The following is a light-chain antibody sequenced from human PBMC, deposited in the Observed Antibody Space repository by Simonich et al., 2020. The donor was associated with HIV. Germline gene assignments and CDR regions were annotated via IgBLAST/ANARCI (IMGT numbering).Light chain of an antibody. V-gene: IGLV1-40*01. Sequence: QSVLTQPPSVSGAPGQRVTISCTGSSSNIGAGYDVHWYQQLPGTAPKLLIYGNSNRPSGVPDRFSGSKSGTSASLAITGLQAEDEANYYCSSYAGIYTFWVFGGGSKLTVL. J-gene: IGLJ3*02. CDR3: SSYAGIYTFWV. CDR1: SSNIGAGYD. CDR2: GNS.